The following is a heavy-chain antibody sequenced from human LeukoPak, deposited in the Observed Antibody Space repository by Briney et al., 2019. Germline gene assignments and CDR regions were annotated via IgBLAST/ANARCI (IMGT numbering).Heavy chain of an antibody. CDR2: IYDTGST. Sequence: SETLSLTCTVSGDSISTYYWSRIRQPPGKGLEWIGYIYDTGSTNYNPSLKSRVTISVDTSKNQFSLRLSSVTAADTAVYYCARVYGAGYDFRGAFDIWGQGTMVTVSS. V-gene: IGHV4-59*01. CDR3: ARVYGAGYDFRGAFDI. J-gene: IGHJ3*02. CDR1: GDSISTYY. D-gene: IGHD5-12*01.